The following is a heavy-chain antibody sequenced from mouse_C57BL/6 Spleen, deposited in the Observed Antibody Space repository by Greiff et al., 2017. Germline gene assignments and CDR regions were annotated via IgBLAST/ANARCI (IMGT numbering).Heavy chain of an antibody. Sequence: VQLQQSGPELVKPGASVKIPCKASGYTFTDYNMDWVKQSHGKSLEWIGDINPNNGGTIYNQKFKGKATLTVDKSSSTAYMELRSLTSEDTAVYCSARSGYGNDVRTGTGAMDYGGQGTSVTVSS. CDR3: ARSGYGNDVRTGTGAMDY. CDR1: GYTFTDYN. J-gene: IGHJ4*01. D-gene: IGHD2-10*02. CDR2: INPNNGGT. V-gene: IGHV1-18*01.